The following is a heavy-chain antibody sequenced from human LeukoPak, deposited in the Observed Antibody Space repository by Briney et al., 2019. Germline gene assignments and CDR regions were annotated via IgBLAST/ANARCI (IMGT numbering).Heavy chain of an antibody. CDR1: GYRFDNFY. V-gene: IGHV3-11*04. J-gene: IGHJ4*02. Sequence: GGSLRLSCAAPGYRFDNFYMGWIPQAPGRGLVYIALISASGAVPYDAESVKGRFIISRDNAKNSESLQMNSLSADDTAIYYCARALIVASEDYWGQGTQVTVSS. D-gene: IGHD3-22*01. CDR3: ARALIVASEDY. CDR2: ISASGAVP.